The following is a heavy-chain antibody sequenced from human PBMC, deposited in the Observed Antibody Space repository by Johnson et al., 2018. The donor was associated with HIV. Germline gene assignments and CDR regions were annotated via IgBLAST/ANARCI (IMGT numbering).Heavy chain of an antibody. CDR2: INWNGGST. CDR1: GFTFDDYA. J-gene: IGHJ3*02. D-gene: IGHD1-26*01. CDR3: ARSRGGSSEDAFDI. Sequence: EVQLVESGGGLVQPGRSLRLSCAASGFTFDDYAMYWVRQAPGKGLEWVSGINWNGGSTGYVDSMKGRFTISRDNARNSLYLQRNSLRAEDTAFYYCARSRGGSSEDAFDIWGQGTMVTVSS. V-gene: IGHV3-9*01.